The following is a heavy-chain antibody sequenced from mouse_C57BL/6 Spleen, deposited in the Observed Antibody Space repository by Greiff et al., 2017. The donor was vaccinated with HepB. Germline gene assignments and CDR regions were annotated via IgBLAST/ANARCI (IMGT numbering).Heavy chain of an antibody. J-gene: IGHJ3*01. D-gene: IGHD2-4*01. V-gene: IGHV1-42*01. CDR3: ARGGYDYSFAY. Sequence: VQLQQSGPELVKPGASVKISCKASGYSFTGYYMNWVKQSPEKSLEWIGEINPSTGGTTYNQKFKAKATLTVDKSSSTAYMQLKSLTSEDSAVYYCARGGYDYSFAYWGQGTLVTVSA. CDR2: INPSTGGT. CDR1: GYSFTGYY.